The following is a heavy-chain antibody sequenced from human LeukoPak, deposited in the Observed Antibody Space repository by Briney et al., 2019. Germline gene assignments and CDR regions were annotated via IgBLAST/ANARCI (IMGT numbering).Heavy chain of an antibody. CDR3: ASWDSSNSFIIP. V-gene: IGHV1-2*02. CDR2: INPNNGAT. Sequence: GASVKVSCKASGYTFTGYYMHWVRQAPGQGLEWMGWINPNNGATDYAQKFQGRVTMTRDTSISTAYMELSGLRSDDTAVFYCASWDSSNSFIIPWGQGTLVTVSS. CDR1: GYTFTGYY. D-gene: IGHD2-2*01. J-gene: IGHJ5*02.